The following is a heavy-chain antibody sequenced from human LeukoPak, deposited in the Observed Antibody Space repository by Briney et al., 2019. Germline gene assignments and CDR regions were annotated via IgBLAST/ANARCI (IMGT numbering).Heavy chain of an antibody. Sequence: GASVKVSCKASGGTFSSYAISWVRQAPGQGLEWMGGIIPIFGTANYAQKFQGRVTITTDESTSTAYMELSSLRSEDTAVYYCARGGGSSSWYVLPFDYWGQGTLVTVSS. D-gene: IGHD6-13*01. CDR2: IIPIFGTA. CDR3: ARGGGSSSWYVLPFDY. J-gene: IGHJ4*02. CDR1: GGTFSSYA. V-gene: IGHV1-69*05.